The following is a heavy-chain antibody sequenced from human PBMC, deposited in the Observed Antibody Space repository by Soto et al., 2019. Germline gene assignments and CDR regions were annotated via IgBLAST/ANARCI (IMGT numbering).Heavy chain of an antibody. CDR1: GGSISRVGYY. CDR2: IYYSGST. CDR3: ARVMYWTNYYYGMDV. V-gene: IGHV4-31*03. D-gene: IGHD2-15*01. Sequence: TLSLTCTASGGSISRVGYYWSWSRQHPGKGLEWIGYIYYSGSTYYNPSLNSRVTISVDTSKNQFSLKLSSVTAADTAVYYCARVMYWTNYYYGMDVWGQGTTVTVSS. J-gene: IGHJ6*02.